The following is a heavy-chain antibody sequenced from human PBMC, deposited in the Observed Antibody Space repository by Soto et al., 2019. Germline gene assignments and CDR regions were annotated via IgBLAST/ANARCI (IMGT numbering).Heavy chain of an antibody. Sequence: QVQLQESGPGLVKPSQTLSLTCSVSGASTVSHYHWTWIRQPPGKGLEWMGYIFNSGTTFYNPSLTSRLSISMDTSGNHFSLELRSATAADTAVYYCALALGRTTGLDHWGQGTLVTVSS. CDR2: IFNSGTT. V-gene: IGHV4-31*02. CDR1: GASTVSHYH. CDR3: ALALGRTTGLDH. J-gene: IGHJ4*02. D-gene: IGHD1-1*01.